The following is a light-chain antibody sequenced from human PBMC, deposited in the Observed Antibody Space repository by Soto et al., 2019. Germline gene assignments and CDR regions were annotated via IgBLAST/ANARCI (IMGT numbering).Light chain of an antibody. CDR1: SSDVGGYNY. Sequence: QSALTQPASVSGSPGQSITISCTGTSSDVGGYNYVSWYQQHPGKAPKLMIYDVSNRPSGVSNRFSGSKSGNTASLTIPGLQAEDEADYYCSSYTSSSTSFGTGTKVTVL. V-gene: IGLV2-14*01. J-gene: IGLJ1*01. CDR2: DVS. CDR3: SSYTSSSTS.